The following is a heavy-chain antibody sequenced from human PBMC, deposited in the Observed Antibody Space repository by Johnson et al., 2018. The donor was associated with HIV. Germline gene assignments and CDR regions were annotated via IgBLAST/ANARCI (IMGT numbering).Heavy chain of an antibody. CDR2: ISYDGGNK. CDR3: AKESYCYDISGYKMRGAFDI. D-gene: IGHD3-22*01. CDR1: GFTFSSYG. J-gene: IGHJ3*02. V-gene: IGHV3-30*18. Sequence: QVQLVESGGGVVQPGGSLRLSCAASGFTFSSYGMHWVRQAPGKGLEWVAVISYDGGNKYYADSVKGRFTISRDNSKNTRYLQMNSLRADDTAVYYCAKESYCYDISGYKMRGAFDIWGQGTMGTVSS.